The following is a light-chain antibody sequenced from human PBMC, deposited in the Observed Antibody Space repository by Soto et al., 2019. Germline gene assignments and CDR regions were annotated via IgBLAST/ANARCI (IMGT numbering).Light chain of an antibody. Sequence: QSALTQPASVSGSPGQSITISCTGTTSDVGGYNYVSWYQQHPGKAPKLMIYEVSNRPSGVSNRFSGSKSGNTASLTISGLQAEDDADYYCSSYTSSSIPYVCGTGTKLTVL. V-gene: IGLV2-14*01. CDR1: TSDVGGYNY. J-gene: IGLJ1*01. CDR3: SSYTSSSIPYV. CDR2: EVS.